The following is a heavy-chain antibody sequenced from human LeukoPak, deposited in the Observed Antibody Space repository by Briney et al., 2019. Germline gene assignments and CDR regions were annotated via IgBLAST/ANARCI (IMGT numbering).Heavy chain of an antibody. V-gene: IGHV3-48*01. CDR1: GFTFSSYS. Sequence: PGGSLRLSCAASGFTFSSYSMNWVRQAPGQGLEWVSYITSDSTTMFYADSVKGRFTASRDNAENSMYLQMNSLRAEDTAVYYCARGGGQSGYHDYFDYWGQGTLVTVSS. J-gene: IGHJ4*02. CDR3: ARGGGQSGYHDYFDY. D-gene: IGHD5-12*01. CDR2: ITSDSTTM.